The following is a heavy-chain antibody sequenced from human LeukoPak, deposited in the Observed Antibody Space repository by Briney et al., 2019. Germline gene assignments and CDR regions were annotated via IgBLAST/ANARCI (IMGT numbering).Heavy chain of an antibody. J-gene: IGHJ4*02. D-gene: IGHD4-17*01. CDR3: AKVVATYGDYGSYFDY. CDR1: GFTFDDYA. V-gene: IGHV3-9*01. CDR2: ISWNSGSI. Sequence: PGRSLRLSCAASGFTFDDYAMHWVRQAPGKGLEWVSGISWNSGSIGYADSVKGRFTISRDNAKNSLYLQMNSLRAEDTALYYCAKVVATYGDYGSYFDYWGQGTLVTVSS.